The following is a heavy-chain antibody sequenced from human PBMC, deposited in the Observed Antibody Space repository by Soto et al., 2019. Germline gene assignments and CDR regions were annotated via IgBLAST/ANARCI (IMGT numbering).Heavy chain of an antibody. V-gene: IGHV3-74*01. J-gene: IGHJ6*02. CDR3: GKQRKNRAYYYPMDV. Sequence: PGGSLRLSCAASGFNLSNHWMHWVRQRPGEGLVWVSRLPSDGKSKAYAESVKGRFAISRDNTENTRYLQMNSLRAEDTAVYFCGKQRKNRAYYYPMDVWGQGTTVTVSS. CDR1: GFNLSNHW. CDR2: LPSDGKSK.